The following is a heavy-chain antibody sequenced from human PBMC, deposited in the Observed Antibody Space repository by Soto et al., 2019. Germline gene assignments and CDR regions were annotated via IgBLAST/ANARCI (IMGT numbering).Heavy chain of an antibody. V-gene: IGHV3-23*01. CDR3: ATCQGSGGWGYYYYMDV. J-gene: IGHJ6*03. CDR2: ISGSGGST. CDR1: GFTFSSYA. D-gene: IGHD3-10*01. Sequence: PGGSLRLSCAASGFTFSSYAMSWVRQAPGKGLEWVSAISGSGGSTYYADSVKGRFTISRDNSKNTLYLQMNSLRAEDTAVYYCATCQGSGGWGYYYYMDVWGKGTTVTVSS.